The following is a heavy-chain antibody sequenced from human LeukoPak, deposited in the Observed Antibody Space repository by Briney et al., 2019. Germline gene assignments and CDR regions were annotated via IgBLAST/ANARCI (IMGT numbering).Heavy chain of an antibody. CDR1: GGSISSGSYY. J-gene: IGHJ3*02. D-gene: IGHD3-3*01. CDR2: IYTSGST. CDR3: ARAPRITIFGVVTHHDAFDI. Sequence: SETLSLTCTVSGGSISSGSYYWSWIRQPAGKGLEWIGRIYTSGSTNYNPSLKSRVTISVDTSKNQFSLKLSSVTAADTAVYYCARAPRITIFGVVTHHDAFDIWGQGTMVTVSS. V-gene: IGHV4-61*02.